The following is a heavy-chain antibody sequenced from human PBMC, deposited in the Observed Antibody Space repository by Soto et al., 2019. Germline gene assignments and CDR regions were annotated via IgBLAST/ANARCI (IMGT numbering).Heavy chain of an antibody. V-gene: IGHV4-59*08. Sequence: QVQLQESGPGLVKPSETLSLTCTVSGGSISSYYWSWIRQPPGKGLEWIGYIYYSGSTNYNPSLKSRVTISVDTSKNQFSLKLSSVTAADTAVYYCARLGGDGDYATWYFDLWGRGTLVTVSS. CDR3: ARLGGDGDYATWYFDL. CDR1: GGSISSYY. D-gene: IGHD4-17*01. J-gene: IGHJ2*01. CDR2: IYYSGST.